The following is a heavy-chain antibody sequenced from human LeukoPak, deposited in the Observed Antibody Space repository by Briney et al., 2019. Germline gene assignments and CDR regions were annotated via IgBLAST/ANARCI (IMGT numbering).Heavy chain of an antibody. CDR3: AVARTREH. CDR2: IKQDGSEK. CDR1: GFTFISYG. Sequence: GGSLRLSCAASGFTFISYGMNWVRQAPGKGLEWVANIKQDGSEKYYVDSVKGRFTISRDNAKNSLYMQMNSLRAEDTAVYYGAVARTREHWGRRTLVSVSS. V-gene: IGHV3-7*05. J-gene: IGHJ4*02.